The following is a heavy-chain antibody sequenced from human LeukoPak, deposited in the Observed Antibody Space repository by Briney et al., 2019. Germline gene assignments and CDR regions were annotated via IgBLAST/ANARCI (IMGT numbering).Heavy chain of an antibody. D-gene: IGHD1-26*01. CDR2: IYDSGST. J-gene: IGHJ3*02. Sequence: SETLSLTCTVSGGSIRSSYYYWGWIRQPPGKGLEWIGSIYDSGSTNYNPSLKSRVTISVDTSKNQFSLKLSSVTAADTAVYYCARDSGSGYDAFDIWGQGTMVTVSS. V-gene: IGHV4-39*07. CDR3: ARDSGSGYDAFDI. CDR1: GGSIRSSYYY.